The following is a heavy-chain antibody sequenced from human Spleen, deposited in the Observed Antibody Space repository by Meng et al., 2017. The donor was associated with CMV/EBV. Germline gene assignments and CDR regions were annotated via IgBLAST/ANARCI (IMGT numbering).Heavy chain of an antibody. Sequence: QVQLVQPGSELKKPGASVKVSCKASGYTFTTSAMNWVRQAPGQGLEWLGRIDPRSGGTKYAQRFQDSVTMTRDTSISTAYMEVSRLRSDDTAVYYCAREGGVTNAFDFWGQGTMVTVSS. CDR2: IDPRSGGT. CDR3: AREGGVTNAFDF. V-gene: IGHV1-2*06. CDR1: GYTFTTSA. D-gene: IGHD3-10*01. J-gene: IGHJ3*01.